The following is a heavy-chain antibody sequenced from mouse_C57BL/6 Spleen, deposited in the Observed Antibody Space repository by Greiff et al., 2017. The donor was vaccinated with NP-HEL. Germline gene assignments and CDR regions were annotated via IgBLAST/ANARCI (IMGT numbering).Heavy chain of an antibody. CDR3: ARATPSYWYFDV. D-gene: IGHD1-1*01. CDR2: ISYDGSN. J-gene: IGHJ1*03. V-gene: IGHV3-6*01. CDR1: GYSITSGYY. Sequence: EVQLQESGPGLVKPSQSLSLTCSVTGYSITSGYYWNWIRQFPGNKLEWIGYISYDGSNNYNPSLKNRITITRDTSKNQFFLKLNSVTTEDTATDYCARATPSYWYFDVWGTGTTVTVSS.